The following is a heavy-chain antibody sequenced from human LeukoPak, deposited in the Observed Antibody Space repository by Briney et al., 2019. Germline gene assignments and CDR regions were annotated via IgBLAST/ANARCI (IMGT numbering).Heavy chain of an antibody. V-gene: IGHV4-59*08. D-gene: IGHD3-3*01. CDR1: GGSISSYY. CDR3: ARGDYDFWSGYRFDY. CDR2: IYYSGST. J-gene: IGHJ4*02. Sequence: SETLSLTCTVSGGSISSYYWSWIRQPPGKGLEWIGYIYYSGSTNYNPSLKNRVTISVDTSKNQFSLKLSSVTAADTAVYYCARGDYDFWSGYRFDYWGQGTLVTVSS.